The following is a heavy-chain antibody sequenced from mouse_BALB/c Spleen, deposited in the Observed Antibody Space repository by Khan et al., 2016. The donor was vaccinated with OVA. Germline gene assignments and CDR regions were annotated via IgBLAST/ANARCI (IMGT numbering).Heavy chain of an antibody. CDR3: ARGNWRWFAY. J-gene: IGHJ3*01. D-gene: IGHD2-1*01. CDR1: GFTFSSFG. CDR2: ISSDGYTI. V-gene: IGHV5-17*02. Sequence: EVQLVESGGGLVQPGGSLKLSCAASGFTFSSFGMHWVRQAPEKGLEWVAYISSDGYTIYYADTVKGRFTIYRDNPRKTLFLQMTSLGSEDTAMYYCARGNWRWFAYWGQGTLVTVSA.